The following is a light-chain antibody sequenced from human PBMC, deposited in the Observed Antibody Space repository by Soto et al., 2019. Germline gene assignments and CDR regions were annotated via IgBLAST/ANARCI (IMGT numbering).Light chain of an antibody. J-gene: IGLJ2*01. CDR1: SGDIGSYNR. Sequence: QSALTQPPSVSGSPGQSVIISCTGTSGDIGSYNRVSWYQQSPDTAPKLILYEVSNRTSGVPDRFSGSKSGSTAALTISGLQAEDEAVFFCSSYSRTSTFVLFAGGTKLTVL. CDR3: SSYSRTSTFVL. V-gene: IGLV2-18*02. CDR2: EVS.